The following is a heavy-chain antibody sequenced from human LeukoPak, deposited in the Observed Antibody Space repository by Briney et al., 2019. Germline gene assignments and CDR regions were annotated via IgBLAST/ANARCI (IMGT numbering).Heavy chain of an antibody. J-gene: IGHJ4*02. CDR3: ARESREWELLPFGY. D-gene: IGHD1-26*01. V-gene: IGHV3-11*01. CDR1: GFTFSDYY. Sequence: GGSLRLSCAASGFTFSDYYMSWIRQAPGKGLEWVSYIGSSGSTIYYADSVKGRFTTSRDNAKNSLYLQMNSLRAEDTAVYYCARESREWELLPFGYWGQGTLVTVSS. CDR2: IGSSGSTI.